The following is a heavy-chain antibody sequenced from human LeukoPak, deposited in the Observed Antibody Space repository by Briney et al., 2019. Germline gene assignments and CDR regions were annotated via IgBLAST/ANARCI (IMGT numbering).Heavy chain of an antibody. J-gene: IGHJ3*02. Sequence: PGGSLGLPRAASGFPLSRHAMSGVPQAPGKGLEVVSDISGNGGRTYYANSVKGRFAISRDNSKNTLYLQMNSLRAEDTAVYYCAKLHYYDSSGYPYDAFDIWGQGTMVTVSS. V-gene: IGHV3-23*01. CDR3: AKLHYYDSSGYPYDAFDI. CDR2: ISGNGGRT. D-gene: IGHD3-22*01. CDR1: GFPLSRHA.